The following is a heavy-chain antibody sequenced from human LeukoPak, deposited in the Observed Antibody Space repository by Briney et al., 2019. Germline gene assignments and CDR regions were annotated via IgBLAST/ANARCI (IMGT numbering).Heavy chain of an antibody. CDR3: ARGRRDFRSGYYEAWFDP. Sequence: SETLSLTCTVSGGSISSGGYYWSWIRQHPGKGLEWIGYIYYSGSTYYNPSLKSRVTISVDTSKNQFSLKLSSVTAADTAVYYCARGRRDFRSGYYEAWFDPWGQGTLVTVSS. CDR2: IYYSGST. V-gene: IGHV4-31*03. CDR1: GGSISSGGYY. J-gene: IGHJ5*02. D-gene: IGHD3-3*01.